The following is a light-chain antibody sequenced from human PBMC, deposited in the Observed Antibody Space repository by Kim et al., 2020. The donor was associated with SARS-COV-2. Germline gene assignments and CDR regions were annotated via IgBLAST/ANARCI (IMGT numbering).Light chain of an antibody. J-gene: IGKJ1*01. V-gene: IGKV3-20*01. Sequence: LSPGDTATLSCRASHSVSSNYLAWYQQKPGQAPRLLIYIASSRATGIPDRFSGSGSGTDFTLTISRLEPEDFAVYYCQQYGSSRTFGQGTKVDIK. CDR1: HSVSSNY. CDR2: IAS. CDR3: QQYGSSRT.